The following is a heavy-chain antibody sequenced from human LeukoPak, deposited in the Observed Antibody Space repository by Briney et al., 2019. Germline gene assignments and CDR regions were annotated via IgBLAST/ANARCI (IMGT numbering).Heavy chain of an antibody. V-gene: IGHV3-23*01. D-gene: IGHD1-26*01. CDR1: GFTFSSYV. Sequence: GGSLRLSCAASGFTFSSYVMSWVRQAPGKGLEWVSGISGSGGSTYYADSVKGRFTISRDNSKNTLYLQMNSLRAEDTAVYYRAKDGSVGATIDYWGQGTLVTVSS. CDR2: ISGSGGST. J-gene: IGHJ4*02. CDR3: AKDGSVGATIDY.